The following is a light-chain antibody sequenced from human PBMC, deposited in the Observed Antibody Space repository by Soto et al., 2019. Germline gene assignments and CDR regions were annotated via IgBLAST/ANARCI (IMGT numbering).Light chain of an antibody. CDR1: QSVSSSY. V-gene: IGKV3-20*01. Sequence: EIVLTQSPGTLSLSPGERATLSCRASQSVSSSYLAWYQQKPGQAPRLLIYGASNRATGIPDRVSGSGSGTDFTLTISRQEPEDFAVYYCQQYGSSPLTFGGGTKVEIK. CDR2: GAS. J-gene: IGKJ4*01. CDR3: QQYGSSPLT.